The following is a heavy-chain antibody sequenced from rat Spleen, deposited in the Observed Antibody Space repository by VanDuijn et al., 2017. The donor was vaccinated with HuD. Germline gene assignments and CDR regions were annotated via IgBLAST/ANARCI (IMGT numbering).Heavy chain of an antibody. CDR1: GFTFSNYD. CDR3: ARRTGSYDYFDY. V-gene: IGHV5-7*01. D-gene: IGHD5-1*01. Sequence: EVQLVESGGGLVQPGRSMKLSCVASGFTFSNYDMAWVRQAPKKGLEWVATISYDGSSTNYRDSVKGRFTISRDNAKTTLYLQMESLRSEDTATYYCARRTGSYDYFDYWGQGVMVTVSS. J-gene: IGHJ2*01. CDR2: ISYDGSST.